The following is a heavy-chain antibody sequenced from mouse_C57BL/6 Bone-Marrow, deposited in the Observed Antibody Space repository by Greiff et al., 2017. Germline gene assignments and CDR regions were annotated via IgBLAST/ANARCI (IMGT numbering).Heavy chain of an antibody. CDR1: GYAFSSYR. CDR3: ARDWDYFDY. J-gene: IGHJ2*01. CDR2: FYPGDGDT. V-gene: IGHV1-80*01. D-gene: IGHD4-1*01. Sequence: QVQLQQSGAELVKPGASVKISCKASGYAFSSYRMNWMKQRPGKGLEWIGQFYPGDGDTNYNGKFKGKATLTADKSSSTDFMQLSSLDSEDSAVDISARDWDYFDYWGQGTTLTVSS.